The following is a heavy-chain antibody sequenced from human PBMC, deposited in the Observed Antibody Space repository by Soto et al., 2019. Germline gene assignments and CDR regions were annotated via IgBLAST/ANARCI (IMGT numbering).Heavy chain of an antibody. CDR1: GDTITFYY. D-gene: IGHD3-9*01. J-gene: IGHJ4*02. Sequence: GASVKVCSKDCGDTITFYYMQWVRQATGQGLEWMGWINPNSGGKNYAQKFEGGITMTRDTYNSTAYMELSRRRSDDTAVYYCARGGYFDWERIRFDYWGQGTLVTASS. V-gene: IGHV1-2*02. CDR3: ARGGYFDWERIRFDY. CDR2: INPNSGGK.